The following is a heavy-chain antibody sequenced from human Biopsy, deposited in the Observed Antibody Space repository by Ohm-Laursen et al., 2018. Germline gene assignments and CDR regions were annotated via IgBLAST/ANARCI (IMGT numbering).Heavy chain of an antibody. Sequence: SSVKVSCKASGYTFTTYYIHWVRQAPGQGLEWMGGIIGIFRTAHYAQKFQGRVTITADEFMSTAYMELSSLRSEDTAAYYCARGGGYNWNNGWFDPWGQGTLVTVSS. CDR3: ARGGGYNWNNGWFDP. V-gene: IGHV1-69*01. D-gene: IGHD1/OR15-1a*01. CDR2: IIGIFRTA. J-gene: IGHJ5*02. CDR1: GYTFTTYY.